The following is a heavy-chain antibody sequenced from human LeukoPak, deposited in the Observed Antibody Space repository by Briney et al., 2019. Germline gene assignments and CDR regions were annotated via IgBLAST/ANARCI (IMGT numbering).Heavy chain of an antibody. D-gene: IGHD2-15*01. CDR2: IYPGDSDT. CDR3: ARRGLCSGGSCYGLSDY. J-gene: IGHJ4*02. CDR1: GYNFTNYW. V-gene: IGHV5-51*01. Sequence: GESLKISCRGSGYNFTNYWIGWVRPMPGKGLEWMGIIYPGDSDTRYSPSFQGQVTISADKSIGTAYLQWSSLKASDTAMYYCARRGLCSGGSCYGLSDYWGQGTLVTVSS.